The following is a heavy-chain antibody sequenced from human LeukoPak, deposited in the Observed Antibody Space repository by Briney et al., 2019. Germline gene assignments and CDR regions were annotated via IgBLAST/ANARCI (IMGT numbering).Heavy chain of an antibody. CDR2: IRSKANSYAT. V-gene: IGHV3-73*01. D-gene: IGHD5-12*01. CDR1: EFTFSGSA. Sequence: GGSLRLSCAASEFTFSGSAMHWVRQASGKGLEWVGRIRSKANSYATAYAASVKGRFTISRDDSKNTAYLQMNSLKTEDTAVYYCTCGYDRGGFDYWGQGTLVTVSS. J-gene: IGHJ4*02. CDR3: TCGYDRGGFDY.